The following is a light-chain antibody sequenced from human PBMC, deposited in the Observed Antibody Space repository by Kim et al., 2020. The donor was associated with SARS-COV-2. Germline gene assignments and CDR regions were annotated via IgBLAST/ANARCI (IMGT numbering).Light chain of an antibody. Sequence: ITISCTGSNSSIGAGYDVHWYQQMAGTAPKSIISSNNNRPSGFPDRFSGSKSGTSASLAITGLQAEDEGDYYCQSYDSRLSGFYVFGTGTKVTVL. CDR2: SNN. J-gene: IGLJ1*01. CDR3: QSYDSRLSGFYV. V-gene: IGLV1-40*01. CDR1: NSSIGAGYD.